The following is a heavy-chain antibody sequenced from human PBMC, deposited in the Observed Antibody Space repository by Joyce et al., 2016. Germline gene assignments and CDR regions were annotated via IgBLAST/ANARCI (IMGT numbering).Heavy chain of an antibody. V-gene: IGHV2-5*02. Sequence: QITLKESGPALVKPRQTLTLTCTFSGFSLTTNSQGLGWIRQPPGKPLELLALIYWDDDKRYRPSLKSRLTITKDTSKNQVVLTLADVDSLDTATYYCAHRHNAVGGTTFDSWGQGTLVTVSS. CDR1: GFSLTTNSQG. CDR3: AHRHNAVGGTTFDS. D-gene: IGHD1/OR15-1a*01. CDR2: IYWDDDK. J-gene: IGHJ4*02.